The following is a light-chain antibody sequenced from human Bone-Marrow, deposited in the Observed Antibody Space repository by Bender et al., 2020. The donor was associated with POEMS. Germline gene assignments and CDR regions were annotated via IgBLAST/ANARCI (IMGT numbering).Light chain of an antibody. V-gene: IGLV1-44*01. CDR1: GSNIGGYP. CDR2: TNN. CDR3: VAWDASLNGWV. Sequence: QSVLTQPPSVSGTPGQRVTISCSGSGSNIGGYPVNWYQQLPGTAPRLLLYTNNERPSGVPDRFAGSKSGTSASLAITGLQSDDEAIYFCVAWDASLNGWVFGGGTKLTVL. J-gene: IGLJ3*02.